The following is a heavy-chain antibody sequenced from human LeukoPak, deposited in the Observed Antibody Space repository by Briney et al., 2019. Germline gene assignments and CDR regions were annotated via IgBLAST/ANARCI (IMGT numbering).Heavy chain of an antibody. D-gene: IGHD3-10*01. Sequence: SETLSLTCAVYGGSFSGYYWSWIRQPPGKGLEWIGENNHSGSTNYNPSLKSRVTISVDTSKNQFSLKLSSVTAADTAVYYCASSLLWFGESLYYFDYWGQGTLVTVSS. CDR2: NNHSGST. CDR1: GGSFSGYY. CDR3: ASSLLWFGESLYYFDY. V-gene: IGHV4-34*01. J-gene: IGHJ4*02.